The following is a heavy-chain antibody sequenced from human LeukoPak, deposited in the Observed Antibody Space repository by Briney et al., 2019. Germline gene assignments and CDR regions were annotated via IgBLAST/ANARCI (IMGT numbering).Heavy chain of an antibody. V-gene: IGHV1-18*01. J-gene: IGHJ4*02. D-gene: IGHD6-19*01. CDR2: ISAYNGNT. CDR3: ARWRAVAGRSPYDFDY. Sequence: ASVKVSCKASGYTFTSYGTSWVRQAPGQGLEWMGWISAYNGNTNYAQKLQGRVTMTTDTSTSTAYMELRSLRSDDTAVYYCARWRAVAGRSPYDFDYWGQGTLVTVSS. CDR1: GYTFTSYG.